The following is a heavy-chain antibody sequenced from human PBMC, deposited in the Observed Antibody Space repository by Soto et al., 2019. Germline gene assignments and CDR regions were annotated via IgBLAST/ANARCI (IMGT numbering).Heavy chain of an antibody. CDR1: GVSISSYY. CDR2: IYYSGST. CDR3: ARGGWKLFDY. D-gene: IGHD6-19*01. J-gene: IGHJ4*02. V-gene: IGHV4-59*08. Sequence: SETLSLTCTVSGVSISSYYWIWIRQPPGKGLEWIGYIYYSGSTNYNPSLKSRVTISVDTSKNQFSLKLSSVTAADTAVYYCARGGWKLFDYWGQGTLVTVSS.